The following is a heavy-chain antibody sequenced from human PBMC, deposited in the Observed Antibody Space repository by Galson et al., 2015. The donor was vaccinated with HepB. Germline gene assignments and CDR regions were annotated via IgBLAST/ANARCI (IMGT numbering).Heavy chain of an antibody. V-gene: IGHV4-59*01. CDR1: GGPISTYY. J-gene: IGHJ4*02. CDR2: IYYSGST. CDR3: ARGRFQNDF. Sequence: SETLSLTCTVSGGPISTYYWSWIRQPPGTGLEWIGYIYYSGSTNYNPSLKSRVTMSVDTSKNQFSLKLTSVTAADTAVYYCARGRFQNDFWGQGTLVTVSS.